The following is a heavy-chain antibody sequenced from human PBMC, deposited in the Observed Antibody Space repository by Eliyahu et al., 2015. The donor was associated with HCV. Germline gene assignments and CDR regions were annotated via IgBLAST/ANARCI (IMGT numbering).Heavy chain of an antibody. CDR2: IYSSGST. D-gene: IGHD2-15*01. J-gene: IGHJ4*02. V-gene: IGHV4-4*07. Sequence: QVQLQESGPGLVKPSETLSLTCSVSGDSISGSYWSWIRQPEPPGRGLEWIGQIYSSGSTNYNPSLKSRVTLSVDTSKNQFSLRLTSVTAADTAVYYCAREVIIAATFSESSRYYLDYWGQGTQVTVSS. CDR1: GDSISGSY. CDR3: AREVIIAATFSESSRYYLDY.